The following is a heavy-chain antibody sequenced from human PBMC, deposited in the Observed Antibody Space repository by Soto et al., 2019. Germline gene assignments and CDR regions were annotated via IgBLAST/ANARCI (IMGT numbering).Heavy chain of an antibody. Sequence: PSETLSLTCAISGDSVSSNSAAWNWIRQSPSRGLEWLGRTYYRSKWYNDYAVSVKSRITINPDTSKNQFSLQLNSVTPEDTAVYYCARETIAAGGYCYYGMDVWGQGTTVTVSS. CDR1: GDSVSSNSAA. CDR2: TYYRSKWYN. D-gene: IGHD6-13*01. J-gene: IGHJ6*02. V-gene: IGHV6-1*01. CDR3: ARETIAAGGYCYYGMDV.